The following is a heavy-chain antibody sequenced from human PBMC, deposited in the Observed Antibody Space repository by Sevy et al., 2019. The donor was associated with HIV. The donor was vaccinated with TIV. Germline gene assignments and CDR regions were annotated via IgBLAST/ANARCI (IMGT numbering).Heavy chain of an antibody. V-gene: IGHV1-18*04. J-gene: IGHJ4*02. CDR2: ISAYNGNT. CDR3: ARDILAVAGPWSLFDY. CDR1: GYTFTSYG. Sequence: ASVKVSCKASGYTFTSYGISWVRQAPGQGLEWMGWISAYNGNTNYAQKLQGRVTMTTDTSTSTAYMELRSLRSDDTAVYYCARDILAVAGPWSLFDYWGQGTLVTVSS. D-gene: IGHD6-19*01.